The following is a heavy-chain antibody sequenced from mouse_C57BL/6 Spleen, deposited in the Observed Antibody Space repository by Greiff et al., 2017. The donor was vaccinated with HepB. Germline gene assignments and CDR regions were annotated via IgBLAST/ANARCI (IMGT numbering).Heavy chain of an antibody. CDR1: GYTFTDYY. V-gene: IGHV1-76*01. Sequence: QVQLQQSGAELVRPGASVKLSCKASGYTFTDYYINWVKQRPGQGLEWIARIYPGSGNTYYNEKVKGKATLTAEKSSNTVYIQLSSLTSEDSAVYFCARSETAQAYYFDCWGQGTTLTVSS. D-gene: IGHD3-2*02. CDR2: IYPGSGNT. CDR3: ARSETAQAYYFDC. J-gene: IGHJ2*01.